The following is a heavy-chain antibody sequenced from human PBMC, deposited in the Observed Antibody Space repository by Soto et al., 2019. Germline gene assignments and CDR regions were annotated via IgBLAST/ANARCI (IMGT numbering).Heavy chain of an antibody. CDR3: ARAEGGNSWHDY. CDR2: VSGGSKTS. Sequence: EVQLLESGGGLVQPGGSLRLSCAASGFTFKTYDMNWVRQAPGKGLEWVSGVSGGSKTSYYADSVKGRFTISRDNSKDTLYLQMNNLRGEDTALYYCARAEGGNSWHDYWGQGTLVTVSS. V-gene: IGHV3-23*01. D-gene: IGHD6-13*01. CDR1: GFTFKTYD. J-gene: IGHJ4*02.